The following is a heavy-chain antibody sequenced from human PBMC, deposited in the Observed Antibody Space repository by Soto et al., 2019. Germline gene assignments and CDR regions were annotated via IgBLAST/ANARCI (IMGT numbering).Heavy chain of an antibody. D-gene: IGHD1-7*01. CDR2: ISYSGST. Sequence: QVQLQESGPGLVKPSQTLSLTCTVSGGSISSGNYYWSWIRQPPGKGREWIGFISYSGSTYYNASLKSRVTMSVDTSKNQFSLNLSFVTAADTAVYYCATMGTPATGLYYFDYWGQGTLVTVSS. CDR1: GGSISSGNYY. CDR3: ATMGTPATGLYYFDY. V-gene: IGHV4-30-4*01. J-gene: IGHJ4*02.